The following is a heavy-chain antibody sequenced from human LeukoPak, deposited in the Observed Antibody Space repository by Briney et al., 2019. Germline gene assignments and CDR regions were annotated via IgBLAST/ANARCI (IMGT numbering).Heavy chain of an antibody. CDR1: GGSISGYY. V-gene: IGHV4-34*01. J-gene: IGHJ4*02. D-gene: IGHD3-10*01. CDR2: INHSGRT. CDR3: VGTPGSDYKRDAFDS. Sequence: PSETLSLTCAVDGGSISGYYGSCIRQPPGKGLEWIGEINHSGRTNYNPSLKSRVTISVDTSKNQFSLRLTSVTAADTAVYYCVGTPGSDYKRDAFDSWGQGTLVTVSS.